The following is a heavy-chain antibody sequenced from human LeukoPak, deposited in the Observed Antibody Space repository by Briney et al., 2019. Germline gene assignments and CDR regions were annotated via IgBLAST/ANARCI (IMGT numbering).Heavy chain of an antibody. CDR2: IYHSGTT. Sequence: PSETLSLTCAVSGGSISSGNWWSWVRQAPGKGLEWIGEIYHSGTTNYNPSLKSRVTMSVDKSKNLFSLNLSSVTAADTAVYYCARVHQNDYGDYWGQGTLVTVSS. J-gene: IGHJ4*02. CDR3: ARVHQNDYGDY. V-gene: IGHV4-4*02. CDR1: GGSISSGNW.